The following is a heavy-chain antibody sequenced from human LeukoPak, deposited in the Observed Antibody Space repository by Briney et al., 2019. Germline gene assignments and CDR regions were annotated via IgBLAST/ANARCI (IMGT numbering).Heavy chain of an antibody. V-gene: IGHV1-18*01. D-gene: IGHD3-9*01. Sequence: ASVKVSCKASGYPYTSYGISWVPQAPGQGLEWMGWISAYNGNTNYAQKLQGRVTMTTDTSTSTAYMELRSLRSDDTAVYYWARVYYDILTGYYADYWGQGTLVTVSS. CDR1: GYPYTSYG. CDR2: ISAYNGNT. J-gene: IGHJ4*02. CDR3: ARVYYDILTGYYADY.